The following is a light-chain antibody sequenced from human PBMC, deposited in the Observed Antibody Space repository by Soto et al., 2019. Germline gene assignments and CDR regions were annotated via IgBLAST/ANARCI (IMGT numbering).Light chain of an antibody. Sequence: QSALTQPASVSGSPGQSITISCTGTSSDIGDYNYVSWYQQHPGKVPKLIIYEVNKRPSGVPDRFSGSKSGNTASLTVSGLQAEDEADYYCSSFVGSPVVFGGGTKLTVL. CDR2: EVN. CDR1: SSDIGDYNY. V-gene: IGLV2-8*01. J-gene: IGLJ2*01. CDR3: SSFVGSPVV.